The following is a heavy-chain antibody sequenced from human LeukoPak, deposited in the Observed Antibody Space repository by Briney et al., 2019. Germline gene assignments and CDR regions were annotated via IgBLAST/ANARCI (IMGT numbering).Heavy chain of an antibody. CDR1: GFTFSDYY. Sequence: GGSLRLSCAASGFTFSDYYMSWIRQAPGKGLEWVSYISSSGSTIYYADSVKGRFTISRDNAKNSLYLQMNSLRAEDTAVYYCAREYCSGGSCYIAFDIWGQGTMVTVSS. CDR2: ISSSGSTI. J-gene: IGHJ3*02. CDR3: AREYCSGGSCYIAFDI. V-gene: IGHV3-11*01. D-gene: IGHD2-15*01.